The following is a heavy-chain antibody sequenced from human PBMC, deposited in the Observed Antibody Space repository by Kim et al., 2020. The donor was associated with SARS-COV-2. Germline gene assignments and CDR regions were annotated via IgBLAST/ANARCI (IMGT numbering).Heavy chain of an antibody. CDR2: VRNKVNSYTT. CDR1: GLIFSDYY. Sequence: GGSLRLSCAASGLIFSDYYMDWVRQAPGKGLEWVGRVRNKVNSYTTEYAASVKGRFTISTDDSKNSFYLHMSSLKIEDTAVYYCVKLQTDSSRPNYWGQG. D-gene: IGHD1-1*01. V-gene: IGHV3-72*01. J-gene: IGHJ4*02. CDR3: VKLQTDSSRPNY.